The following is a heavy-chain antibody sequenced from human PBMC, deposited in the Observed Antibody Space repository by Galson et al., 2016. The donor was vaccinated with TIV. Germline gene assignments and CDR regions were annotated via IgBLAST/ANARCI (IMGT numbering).Heavy chain of an antibody. D-gene: IGHD2-2*01. CDR2: SSAGTTI. CDR1: GFTFSSYE. J-gene: IGHJ4*02. Sequence: SLRLSCAASGFTFSSYEMSWVRQAPGKGLEWVFSSAGTTIYSADSLKGRFTISRDNAKNSLYLQMNSLRAEDTAIYYCARSLKCTSTTCPEACFDSWGPGTLVTVSS. V-gene: IGHV3-48*03. CDR3: ARSLKCTSTTCPEACFDS.